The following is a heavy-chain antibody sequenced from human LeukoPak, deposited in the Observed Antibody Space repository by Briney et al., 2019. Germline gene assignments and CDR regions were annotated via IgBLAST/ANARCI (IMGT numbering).Heavy chain of an antibody. CDR1: GGSISSYY. CDR3: ARGVPQWPARVDF. Sequence: SETLSLTCTVSGGSISSYYWSWIRQPPGKGLEWIGSISYSGSTNYNPSLKSRLTISVDTSKNQFSLKLISVTAADTAVYYCARGVPQWPARVDFWGQGALVTVSS. J-gene: IGHJ4*02. D-gene: IGHD6-19*01. V-gene: IGHV4-59*08. CDR2: ISYSGST.